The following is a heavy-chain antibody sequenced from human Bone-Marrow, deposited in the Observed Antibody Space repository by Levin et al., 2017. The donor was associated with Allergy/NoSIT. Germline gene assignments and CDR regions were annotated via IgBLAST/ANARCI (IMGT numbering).Heavy chain of an antibody. D-gene: IGHD2-15*01. V-gene: IGHV3-48*03. J-gene: IGHJ6*03. Sequence: GGSLRLSCAASGFTFSSYEMNWVRQAPGKGLEWVSYISSSGSTIYYADSVKGRFTISRDNAKNSLYLQMNSLRAEDTAVYYCAKPHCSGGSCYYMDVWGKGTTVTVSS. CDR1: GFTFSSYE. CDR2: ISSSGSTI. CDR3: AKPHCSGGSCYYMDV.